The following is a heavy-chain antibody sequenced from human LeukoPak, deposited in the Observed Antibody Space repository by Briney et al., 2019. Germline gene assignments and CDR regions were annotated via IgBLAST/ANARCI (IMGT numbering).Heavy chain of an antibody. CDR3: ARGMRIRLDY. CDR1: GGSFCGFY. J-gene: IGHJ4*02. CDR2: INHSGST. V-gene: IGHV4-34*01. Sequence: SETVSLTWSVYGGSFCGFYWLCIRPPRGRGLEWSGQINHSGSTNYNPPHKSRVTISVDTSKNQFSLKLSSVTAADTAVYYCARGMRIRLDYWGQGTLVTVSS.